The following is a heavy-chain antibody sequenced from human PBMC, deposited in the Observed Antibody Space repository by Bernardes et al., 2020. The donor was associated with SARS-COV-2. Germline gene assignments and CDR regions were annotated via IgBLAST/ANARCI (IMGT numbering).Heavy chain of an antibody. CDR2: LNEHGSQT. J-gene: IGHJ4*02. Sequence: GRSLRLSCAASGFTFTTYWMSWVRQAPGKGLEWVANLNEHGSQTYSVGSVEGRFTISRDNAKSSVYLQMNSLRAEDTAIYYCARDSGYPNGYAQFWGPGTLVGVSS. D-gene: IGHD5-12*01. V-gene: IGHV3-7*03. CDR1: GFTFTTYW. CDR3: ARDSGYPNGYAQF.